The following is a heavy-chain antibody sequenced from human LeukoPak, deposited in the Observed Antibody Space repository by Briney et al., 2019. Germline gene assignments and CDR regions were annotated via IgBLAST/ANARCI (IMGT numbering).Heavy chain of an antibody. D-gene: IGHD1-14*01. CDR3: ASGSRMGMDV. Sequence: ASVRVSCKASGYTFSIYGFSWVRQAPGQGLEWMGWISAYNGNTNYAQKFQGRVTMTTDTSTSTAHMELRSLRSDDTAVYYCASGSRMGMDVWGKGTTVTVSS. V-gene: IGHV1-18*01. J-gene: IGHJ6*03. CDR1: GYTFSIYG. CDR2: ISAYNGNT.